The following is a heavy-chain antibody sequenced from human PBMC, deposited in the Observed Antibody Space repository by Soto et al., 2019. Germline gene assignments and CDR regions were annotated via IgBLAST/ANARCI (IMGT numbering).Heavy chain of an antibody. V-gene: IGHV4-61*01. Sequence: SETLSLTCTVSGGSVSSGSYYWSWIRQPPGKGLEWIGYIYYSGSTNYNPSLKSRVTISVDTSKNQFSLKLSSETAADTAVYYCARGSGWFGIDYWGQGTLVTVSS. D-gene: IGHD6-19*01. CDR1: GGSVSSGSYY. J-gene: IGHJ4*02. CDR3: ARGSGWFGIDY. CDR2: IYYSGST.